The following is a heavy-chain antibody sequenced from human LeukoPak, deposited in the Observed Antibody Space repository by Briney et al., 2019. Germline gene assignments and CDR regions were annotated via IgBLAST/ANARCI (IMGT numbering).Heavy chain of an antibody. J-gene: IGHJ6*02. CDR3: AKRIYGYYYYYGMDV. CDR2: MNPNSGNT. D-gene: IGHD2/OR15-2a*01. V-gene: IGHV1-8*01. CDR1: GYTFTSYD. Sequence: ASVKASCKASGYTFTSYDINWVRQATGQGLEWMGWMNPNSGNTGYAQKFQGRVTMTRNTSISTAYMELSSLRSEDTAVYYCAKRIYGYYYYYGMDVWGQETTVTVSS.